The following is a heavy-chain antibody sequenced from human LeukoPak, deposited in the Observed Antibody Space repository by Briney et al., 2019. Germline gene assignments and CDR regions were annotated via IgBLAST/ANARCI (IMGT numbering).Heavy chain of an antibody. Sequence: ASVKVSCKASGYTFTSYGISWVRQAPGQGLEWMGWVSAYNGNTNYAQKLQGRVTMTTDTSTSTAYMELRSLRSDDTAVYYCARVRTYYDFWSGYLTDYLGQGTMVTVSS. J-gene: IGHJ4*02. CDR2: VSAYNGNT. CDR3: ARVRTYYDFWSGYLTDY. CDR1: GYTFTSYG. D-gene: IGHD3-3*01. V-gene: IGHV1-18*01.